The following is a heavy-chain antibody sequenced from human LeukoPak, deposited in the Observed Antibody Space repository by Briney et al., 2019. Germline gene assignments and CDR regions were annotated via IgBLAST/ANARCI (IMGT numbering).Heavy chain of an antibody. CDR1: GFSFSTYF. V-gene: IGHV3-30-3*01. D-gene: IGHD3-10*01. CDR3: ARDPYYYGSGSYLDY. Sequence: PGGSLRLSCAASGFSFSTYFMSWVRQAPGKGLEWVAVISYDGSNKYYADSVKGRFTISRDNSKNTLYLQMNSLRPEDTAVYYCARDPYYYGSGSYLDYWGQGTLVTVSS. J-gene: IGHJ4*02. CDR2: ISYDGSNK.